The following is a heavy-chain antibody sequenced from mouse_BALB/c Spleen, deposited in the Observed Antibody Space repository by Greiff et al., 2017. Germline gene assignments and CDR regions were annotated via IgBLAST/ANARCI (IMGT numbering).Heavy chain of an antibody. Sequence: EVQLQQTGPELVKPGASVKISCKASGYSFTDYIMLWVKQSHGKSLEWIGNINPYYGSTSYNLKFKGKATLTVDKSSSTAYMQLNSLTSEDSAVYYCAIYGSSLSYWYFDVWGAGTTVTVSS. CDR1: GYSFTDYI. CDR2: INPYYGST. D-gene: IGHD1-1*01. CDR3: AIYGSSLSYWYFDV. J-gene: IGHJ1*01. V-gene: IGHV1-39*01.